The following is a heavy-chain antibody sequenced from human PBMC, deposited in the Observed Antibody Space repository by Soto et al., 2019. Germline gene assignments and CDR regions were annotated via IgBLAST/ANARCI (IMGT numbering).Heavy chain of an antibody. V-gene: IGHV4-59*01. Sequence: SETLSLTCTVSGGSISSYYWSWIRQPPGKGLEWIGYIYYSGSTNYNPSLKSRVTISVDTSKNQFSLKLSSVTAADTAVYYCARDCYDSSAQTDAFDIWGQGTMVTVSS. CDR2: IYYSGST. CDR1: GGSISSYY. CDR3: ARDCYDSSAQTDAFDI. D-gene: IGHD3-22*01. J-gene: IGHJ3*02.